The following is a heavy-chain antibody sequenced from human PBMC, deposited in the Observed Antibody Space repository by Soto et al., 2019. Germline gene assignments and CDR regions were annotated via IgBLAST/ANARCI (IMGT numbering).Heavy chain of an antibody. CDR2: IHYRGST. V-gene: IGHV4-31*03. CDR3: SRAGEYYGSGFDY. J-gene: IGHJ4*02. Sequence: QVQLQESGPGLVKPSQTLSLTCTVSGGSLSSGGYYWSWIRQHPGKGLEWIGYIHYRGSTYYNPSLKSRVTMSVDTSKKQFSRKLSSVTATDTAVYYCSRAGEYYGSGFDYWGQGTLVTVSS. CDR1: GGSLSSGGYY. D-gene: IGHD3-10*01.